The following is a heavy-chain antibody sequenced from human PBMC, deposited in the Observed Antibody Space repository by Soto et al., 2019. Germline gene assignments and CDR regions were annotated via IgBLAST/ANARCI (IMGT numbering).Heavy chain of an antibody. V-gene: IGHV3-30*14. CDR2: ISYDGSNK. CDR1: GFTFSSYA. Sequence: PGGSLRLSCAASGFTFSSYAMHWVRQAPGKGLELVAVISYDGSNKYYADSVKGRFTISRDNSKNTLYLQMNSLRDEDTAVYYCAREIWFGEFLDGPDAFDIWGQGTMVTVSS. J-gene: IGHJ3*02. CDR3: AREIWFGEFLDGPDAFDI. D-gene: IGHD3-10*01.